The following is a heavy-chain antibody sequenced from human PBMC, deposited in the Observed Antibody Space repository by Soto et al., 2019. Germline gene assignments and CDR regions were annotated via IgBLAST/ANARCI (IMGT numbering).Heavy chain of an antibody. CDR1: GFTFSSYG. D-gene: IGHD3-16*01. J-gene: IGHJ4*02. CDR3: AKDRLAGGFDY. CDR2: ISDDGSTT. V-gene: IGHV3-30*02. Sequence: GGSLRLSCAASGFTFSSYGMHWVRQAPGKGLEWVAFISDDGSTTYYADSVKGRFTISRDNSRNTVYLQMNSLRADDTAVYYCAKDRLAGGFDYWGQGTLVTVSS.